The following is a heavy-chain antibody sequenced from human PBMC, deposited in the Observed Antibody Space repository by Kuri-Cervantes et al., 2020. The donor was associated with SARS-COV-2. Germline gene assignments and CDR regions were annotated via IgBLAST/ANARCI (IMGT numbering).Heavy chain of an antibody. J-gene: IGHJ4*02. CDR2: ISYDGSNK. V-gene: IGHV3-30-3*01. CDR3: ARGDYGDYGDY. CDR1: GFTFSSYE. Sequence: GGSLRLSCAASGFTFSSYEMNWVRQAPGKGLEWVAVISYDGSNKYYADSVKGRFTISRDNSKNTLYLQMNSLRAEDTAVYYCARGDYGDYGDYWGQGTLVTDSS. D-gene: IGHD4-17*01.